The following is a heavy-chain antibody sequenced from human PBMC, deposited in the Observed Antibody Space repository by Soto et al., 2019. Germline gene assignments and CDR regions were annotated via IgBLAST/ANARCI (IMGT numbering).Heavy chain of an antibody. Sequence: QVQLVQSGAEVKMPGASVKVTCKASGYTFTSFALHWVRQAPGQRLEWVAWISAGNGNTRYSQKFQGRVTITRDTPAGIAYMELSSLRAEDTAVYYCARDLYTAGYGDRYDYGGQGTLVTVSS. J-gene: IGHJ4*02. CDR1: GYTFTSFA. CDR2: ISAGNGNT. V-gene: IGHV1-3*01. CDR3: ARDLYTAGYGDRYDY. D-gene: IGHD3-16*01.